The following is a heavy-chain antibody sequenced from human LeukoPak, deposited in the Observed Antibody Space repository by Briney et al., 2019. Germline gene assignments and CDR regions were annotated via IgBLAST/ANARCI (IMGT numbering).Heavy chain of an antibody. V-gene: IGHV1-8*01. CDR3: ARGRDGTVFTGYGMDV. D-gene: IGHD4-17*01. J-gene: IGHJ6*02. CDR2: MNPNSGNT. Sequence: ASVKVSCKASGYTFTSYDINWVRQATGQGLEWMGWMNPNSGNTGYAQKFQGRVTMTRNTSISTAYMELSSLRSEDTAVYYCARGRDGTVFTGYGMDVWGQGTTVTVSS. CDR1: GYTFTSYD.